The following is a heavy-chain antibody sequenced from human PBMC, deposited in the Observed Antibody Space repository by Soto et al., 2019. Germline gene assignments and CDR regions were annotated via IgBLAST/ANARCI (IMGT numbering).Heavy chain of an antibody. J-gene: IGHJ4*02. CDR2: IYWDDDK. V-gene: IGHV2-5*02. Sequence: SGPTLVNPTQTLTLTCTFSGFSFSTSGVSVGWIRQSPGKALEWLALIYWDDDKRYSPSLKSRLTITKDTSKNQVVLTMTNMDPVDTATYYCARQNRRSYESSGNYYYYFDYWGQGTLVTVSS. CDR1: GFSFSTSGVS. D-gene: IGHD3-22*01. CDR3: ARQNRRSYESSGNYYYYFDY.